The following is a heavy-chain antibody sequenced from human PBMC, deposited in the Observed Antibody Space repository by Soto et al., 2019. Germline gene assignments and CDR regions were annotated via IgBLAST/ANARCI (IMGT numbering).Heavy chain of an antibody. J-gene: IGHJ4*02. Sequence: EVQLVESGGGLVQPGGSLRLSCAAPGFTFSSYDMHWVRQATGKGLEWVSAIGTAGDTYYPGSVKGRFTNSRENAKNSLYLQMNSLRAGDTAVYYCARGAAAAGSYFDYWGQGTLFTVSS. CDR3: ARGAAAAGSYFDY. CDR2: IGTAGDT. D-gene: IGHD6-13*01. V-gene: IGHV3-13*01. CDR1: GFTFSSYD.